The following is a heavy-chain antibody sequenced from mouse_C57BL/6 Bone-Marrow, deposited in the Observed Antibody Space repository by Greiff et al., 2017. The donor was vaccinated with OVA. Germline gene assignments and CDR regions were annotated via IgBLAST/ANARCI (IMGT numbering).Heavy chain of an antibody. CDR1: GYTFTSYW. CDR3: ARSPYYGYPFAY. Sequence: QVHVKQPGAELVKPGASVKLSCKASGYTFTSYWMHWVKQRPGQGLEWIGMIHPNSGSTNYNEKFKSKATLTVDKSSSTAYMQLSSLTSEDSAVYYCARSPYYGYPFAYWGQGTLVTVSA. D-gene: IGHD2-9*01. J-gene: IGHJ3*01. CDR2: IHPNSGST. V-gene: IGHV1-64*01.